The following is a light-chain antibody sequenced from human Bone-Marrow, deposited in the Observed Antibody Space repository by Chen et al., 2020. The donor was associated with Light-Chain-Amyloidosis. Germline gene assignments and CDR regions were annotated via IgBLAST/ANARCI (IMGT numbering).Light chain of an antibody. CDR2: DDS. Sequence: SYVLTQPSSVSVAPGQTATIACGENNIGSTSVHWYQQTPGQAPRLVVYDDSDRPSGIPGRLSGSNSGNTATLTISRVEAGDEADYYCQVWDRSSDRPVFGGGTKLTVL. V-gene: IGLV3-21*02. CDR1: NIGSTS. J-gene: IGLJ3*02. CDR3: QVWDRSSDRPV.